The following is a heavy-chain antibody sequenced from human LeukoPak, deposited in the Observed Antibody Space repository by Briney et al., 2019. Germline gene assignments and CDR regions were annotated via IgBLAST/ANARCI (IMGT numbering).Heavy chain of an antibody. CDR3: ARVYYDFWSGYEYDAFDI. D-gene: IGHD3-3*01. V-gene: IGHV1-18*01. J-gene: IGHJ3*02. CDR2: ISAYNGNT. Sequence: ASVKVSCKASGYTFTSYGISWVRQAPGQGREWMGWISAYNGNTNYAQKLQGSVTMTTDTSTSTAYMELRSLRSDDTAVYYCARVYYDFWSGYEYDAFDIWGQGTMVTVSS. CDR1: GYTFTSYG.